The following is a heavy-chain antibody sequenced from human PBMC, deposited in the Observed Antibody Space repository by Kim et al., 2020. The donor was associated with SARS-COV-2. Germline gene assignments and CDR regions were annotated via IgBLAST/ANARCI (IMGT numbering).Heavy chain of an antibody. D-gene: IGHD2-8*01. Sequence: GGSLRLSCAASGFTFSSYAMHWVRQAPGKGLEWVSLISYDGSSKYYADSVKGRFTISRDNAKNTLYLQMNSLRAEDTAVYYCARGGNMGVWCSGGCVDYWGQGTLVTVSS. CDR3: ARGGNMGVWCSGGCVDY. V-gene: IGHV3-30*04. CDR2: ISYDGSSK. J-gene: IGHJ4*02. CDR1: GFTFSSYA.